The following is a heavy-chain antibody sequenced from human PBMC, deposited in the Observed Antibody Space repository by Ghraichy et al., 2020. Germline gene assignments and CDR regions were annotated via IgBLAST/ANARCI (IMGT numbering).Heavy chain of an antibody. CDR2: IKEDGTVK. Sequence: GGSLRLSCAASGFTFSTSWMTWVRQAPGKGLEWVANIKEDGTVKTYVDSVKGRFTISRDNAKKSLSLQMSSLRAEDTAVYYCARDVAYNHLDYWGQGTLVTVSS. J-gene: IGHJ4*02. CDR3: ARDVAYNHLDY. CDR1: GFTFSTSW. D-gene: IGHD5-24*01. V-gene: IGHV3-7*03.